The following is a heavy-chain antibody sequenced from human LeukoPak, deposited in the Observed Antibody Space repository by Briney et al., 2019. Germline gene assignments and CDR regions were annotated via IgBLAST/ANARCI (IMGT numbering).Heavy chain of an antibody. CDR1: GFTFGSYVI. CDR2: IYYSGST. V-gene: IGHV4-4*01. Sequence: GSLRLACAVSGFTFGSYVISWVRQPPGKGLEWIGTIYYSGSTYYKPSLKSRVTISVDKSKNQFSLKLSSVTAADTAVYCCARGGEDSSGYYAFDVWGLGTMVTVSS. CDR3: ARGGEDSSGYYAFDV. D-gene: IGHD3-22*01. J-gene: IGHJ3*01.